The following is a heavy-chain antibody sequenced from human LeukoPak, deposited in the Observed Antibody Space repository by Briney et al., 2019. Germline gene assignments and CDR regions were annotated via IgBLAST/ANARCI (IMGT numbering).Heavy chain of an antibody. Sequence: PGGSLRLSCAASGFTVSSNYMSWVRQAPGKGLEWVSVIYSGGSTYYADSVKGRFTISRDNSKNTLYLQMNSLRAEDTAVYYCARGGRGIAAASFDYWGQGTLVTVSS. J-gene: IGHJ4*02. V-gene: IGHV3-53*01. CDR3: ARGGRGIAAASFDY. CDR2: IYSGGST. D-gene: IGHD6-13*01. CDR1: GFTVSSNY.